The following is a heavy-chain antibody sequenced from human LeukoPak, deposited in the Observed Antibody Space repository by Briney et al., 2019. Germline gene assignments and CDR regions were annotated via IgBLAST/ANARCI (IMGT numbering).Heavy chain of an antibody. CDR3: ASYQQWLVKGTFDY. V-gene: IGHV1-69*13. CDR2: IIPIFGTA. D-gene: IGHD6-19*01. J-gene: IGHJ4*02. CDR1: GGTFSSYA. Sequence: SVKVSCKASGGTFSSYAISWVRQAPGQGLEWMGGIIPIFGTANYAQKFQGRVTITADESTSTAYLELSSLRSEDTAVYYCASYQQWLVKGTFDYWGQGTLVTVSS.